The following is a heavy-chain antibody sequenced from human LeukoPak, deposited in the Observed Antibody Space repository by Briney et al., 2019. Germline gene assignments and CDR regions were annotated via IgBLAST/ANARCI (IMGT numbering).Heavy chain of an antibody. CDR3: ARGIRFLEWLSGSDY. CDR2: INWNGGST. D-gene: IGHD3-3*01. V-gene: IGHV3-20*04. Sequence: PGRSLRLSCAASGFTFDDYGMSWVRQAPGKGLEWVSGINWNGGSTGYADSVKGRFTISRDNAKNSLYLQMNSLRVEDTALYYCARGIRFLEWLSGSDYWGQGTLVTVSS. J-gene: IGHJ4*02. CDR1: GFTFDDYG.